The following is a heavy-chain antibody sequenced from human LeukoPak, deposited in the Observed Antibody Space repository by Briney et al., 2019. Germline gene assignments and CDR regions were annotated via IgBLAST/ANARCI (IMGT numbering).Heavy chain of an antibody. J-gene: IGHJ4*02. Sequence: PGGSLRLSCTPSGFTFNSHWIHCVRRAPGKGLVWVSRINRDVSTTTYADSVRGRFTISRDNAKNTVYLQMNSLRDEDTAVYYCARDLFLYYWGQGTLVTVSS. V-gene: IGHV3-74*01. CDR3: ARDLFLYY. CDR1: GFTFNSHW. CDR2: INRDVSTT. D-gene: IGHD3-3*01.